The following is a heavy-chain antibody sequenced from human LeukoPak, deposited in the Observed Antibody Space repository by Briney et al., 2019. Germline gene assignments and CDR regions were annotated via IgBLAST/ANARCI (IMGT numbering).Heavy chain of an antibody. CDR1: GGTFSSYA. V-gene: IGHV1-69*04. J-gene: IGHJ3*02. CDR3: ARGPKQKRNVLLWFGELVGGAFDI. CDR2: IIPILGIA. D-gene: IGHD3-10*01. Sequence: GASVKVSCKASGGTFSSYAISWVRQAPGQGLEWMGRIIPILGIATYAQKFQGRVTITADKSTSTAYMELSSLRSEDTAVYYCARGPKQKRNVLLWFGELVGGAFDIWGQGTMVTVSS.